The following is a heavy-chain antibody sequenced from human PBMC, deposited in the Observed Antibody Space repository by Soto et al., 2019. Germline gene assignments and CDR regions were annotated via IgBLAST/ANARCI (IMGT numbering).Heavy chain of an antibody. CDR2: IYSSENT. D-gene: IGHD2-2*03. J-gene: IGHJ6*02. V-gene: IGHV4-39*01. CDR3: ARLNGYCVSTNCHGYYGMDV. CDR1: GGSVSSNSYS. Sequence: PSETLSLTCTVSGGSVSSNSYSWGWIRQSPGKGLEWIGTIYSSENTYYNPSLLSRVTISVDTSKNEFSLRLRSVTDADTAVYYCARLNGYCVSTNCHGYYGMDVWGQGTTVTVSS.